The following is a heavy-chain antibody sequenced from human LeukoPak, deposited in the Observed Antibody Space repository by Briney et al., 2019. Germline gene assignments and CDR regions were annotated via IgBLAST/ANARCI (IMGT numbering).Heavy chain of an antibody. CDR1: GGSFSGYY. D-gene: IGHD3-10*01. CDR3: ARTPRYGSGRGFDP. CDR2: INHSGST. Sequence: SETLSLTCAVYGGSFSGYYWRWIRQPPGKGLEWIGEINHSGSTNYNPSLKSRVTISVDTSKNQFSLKLSSVTAADTAVYYCARTPRYGSGRGFDPWGQGTLVTVSS. V-gene: IGHV4-34*01. J-gene: IGHJ5*02.